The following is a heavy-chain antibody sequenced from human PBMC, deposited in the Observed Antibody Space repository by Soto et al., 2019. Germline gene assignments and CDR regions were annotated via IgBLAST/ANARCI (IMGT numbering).Heavy chain of an antibody. CDR1: GGSVTSGDYY. CDR3: ASPGGLIKRDNAFGI. D-gene: IGHD3-16*01. Sequence: QVQLQESGPGLVKPSQTLSLTCTVSGGSVTSGDYYWTWIRQHPVKGLEWIGYIYYTGTTYYNPSLKSRVSLSLDTSQNQFSLRLTSVTAADTAVYFCASPGGLIKRDNAFGIWGQGTMVTVSS. V-gene: IGHV4-31*03. J-gene: IGHJ3*02. CDR2: IYYTGTT.